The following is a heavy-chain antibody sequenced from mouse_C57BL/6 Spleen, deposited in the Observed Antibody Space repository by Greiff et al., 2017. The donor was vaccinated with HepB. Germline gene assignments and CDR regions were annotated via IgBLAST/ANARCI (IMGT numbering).Heavy chain of an antibody. CDR1: GYTFTDYE. D-gene: IGHD1-1*01. CDR3: TTTVVCAY. Sequence: VQLQQSGAELVRPGASVTLSCKASGYTFTDYEMHWVKQTPVHGLEWIGAIDPETGGTAYNQKFKGKAILTADKSSSTAYMELRSLTSEDSAVYYCTTTVVCAYWGQGTLVTVSA. V-gene: IGHV1-15*01. J-gene: IGHJ3*01. CDR2: IDPETGGT.